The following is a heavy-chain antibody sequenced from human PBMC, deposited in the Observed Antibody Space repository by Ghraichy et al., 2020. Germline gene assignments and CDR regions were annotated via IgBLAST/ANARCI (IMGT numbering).Heavy chain of an antibody. Sequence: GGSLRLSCAASGFTFSNYAMSWVRQAPGKGLEWVSGISGSGGTTYYADSVKGRFTISRDNSENTVYLQMNSLRAEDTAIYYCAKSHTGSYFYFDHWGQGIPVNVPS. V-gene: IGHV3-23*01. D-gene: IGHD1-26*01. CDR3: AKSHTGSYFYFDH. CDR1: GFTFSNYA. CDR2: ISGSGGTT. J-gene: IGHJ4*02.